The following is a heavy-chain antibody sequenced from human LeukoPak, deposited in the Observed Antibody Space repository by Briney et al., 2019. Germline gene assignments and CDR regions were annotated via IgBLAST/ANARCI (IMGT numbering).Heavy chain of an antibody. CDR3: ARLRAYCGGDCYSQGGLDF. CDR2: IYPGYSDT. D-gene: IGHD2-21*02. J-gene: IGHJ3*01. CDR1: GYSFTTYW. Sequence: GESLKISCKGSGYSFTTYWIGWVRQMPGKGLEWMGIIYPGYSDTRYSPSFQGQVTISADKSISTGYLQWSSLKASDTAMYYCARLRAYCGGDCYSQGGLDFWGQGTMVTVSS. V-gene: IGHV5-51*01.